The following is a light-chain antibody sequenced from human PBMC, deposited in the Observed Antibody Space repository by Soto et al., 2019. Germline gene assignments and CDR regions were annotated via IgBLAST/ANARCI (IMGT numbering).Light chain of an antibody. Sequence: EIVLTQSPGTLSLSPRERATLSCRASQSVSSTHLAWYQQKPGQAPRLLIYDASSSATGIPDRFSGSGSGTDFTHNISRLEAEDFVVYYCQQYGSWWTFGQGTKVEIK. V-gene: IGKV3-20*01. J-gene: IGKJ1*01. CDR2: DAS. CDR1: QSVSSTH. CDR3: QQYGSWWT.